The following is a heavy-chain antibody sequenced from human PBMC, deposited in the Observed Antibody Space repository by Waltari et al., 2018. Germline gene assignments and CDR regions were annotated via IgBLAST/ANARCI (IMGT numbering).Heavy chain of an antibody. V-gene: IGHV1-2*02. Sequence: QVQLVQSGAEVKKPEASVKVSCKASGYSFTGYYIHWVRQAPGQGLEWMGWINPNSGVTKYAQKFQGRVTMTRDTSINTAYMELSRLRSDDTAVYSCAREDAGVGYSSGYYRDWGQGTRVTVSS. CDR2: INPNSGVT. CDR1: GYSFTGYY. D-gene: IGHD3-22*01. J-gene: IGHJ4*02. CDR3: AREDAGVGYSSGYYRD.